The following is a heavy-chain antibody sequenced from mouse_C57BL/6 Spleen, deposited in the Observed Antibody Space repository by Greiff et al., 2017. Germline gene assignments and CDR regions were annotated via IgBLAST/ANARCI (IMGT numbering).Heavy chain of an antibody. J-gene: IGHJ2*01. CDR1: GYTFTSYW. CDR2: IYPSDSET. Sequence: QVQLQQPGAELVRPGSSVKLSCKASGYTFTSYWMDWVKQRPGQGLEWIGNIYPSDSETHYNQKFKDKATLTVDKSSSTAYMKLSSLTSEDSAVYYCAREGNYYGSRYFDYWGQGTTLTVSS. CDR3: AREGNYYGSRYFDY. V-gene: IGHV1-61*01. D-gene: IGHD1-1*01.